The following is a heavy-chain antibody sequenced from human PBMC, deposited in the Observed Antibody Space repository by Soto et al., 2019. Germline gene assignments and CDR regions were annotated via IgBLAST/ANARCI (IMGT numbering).Heavy chain of an antibody. Sequence: ASVKVSCKASGYTFSSYDINWVRQATGQGLEWMGWTNPNSGNTGYAQKFQGRVTMTRNTSISTAYMELSSLRSEDTAVYYCAKDGGPAYCNSPGCSAEHFDYWGRGTQVTV. J-gene: IGHJ4*02. V-gene: IGHV1-8*01. CDR2: TNPNSGNT. D-gene: IGHD2-2*01. CDR3: AKDGGPAYCNSPGCSAEHFDY. CDR1: GYTFSSYD.